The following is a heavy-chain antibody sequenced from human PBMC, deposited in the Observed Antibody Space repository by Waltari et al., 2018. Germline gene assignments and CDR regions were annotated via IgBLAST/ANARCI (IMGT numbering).Heavy chain of an antibody. D-gene: IGHD2-2*01. Sequence: VSRYWMSWVRQTPGKGLQWVANINYDGSQTYYVDSVKGRFTISRDNAKNSVFLQMNSLRVEDTAVYYCAKSRGFEYWGQGALITVSS. CDR2: INYDGSQT. CDR1: VSRYW. J-gene: IGHJ4*02. CDR3: AKSRGFEY. V-gene: IGHV3-7*01.